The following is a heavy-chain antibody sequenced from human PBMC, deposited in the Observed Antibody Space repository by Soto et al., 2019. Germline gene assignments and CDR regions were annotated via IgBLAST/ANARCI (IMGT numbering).Heavy chain of an antibody. Sequence: QVQLQESGPGLVKPSETLSITCTVSGGSISSYYWSWIRQPAGKGLEWIGRIYTSGSTNDNPSRKSRVTMSVDPSKSQFSLKLSSVTAADTAVYHWARVVQGWYGDYFDYWGQGTRVTVSS. D-gene: IGHD6-19*01. CDR1: GGSISSYY. J-gene: IGHJ4*02. CDR3: ARVVQGWYGDYFDY. V-gene: IGHV4-4*07. CDR2: IYTSGST.